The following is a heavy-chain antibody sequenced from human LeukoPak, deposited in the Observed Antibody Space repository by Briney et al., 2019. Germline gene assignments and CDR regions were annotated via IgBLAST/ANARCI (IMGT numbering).Heavy chain of an antibody. CDR3: ARAGAAVTMFSDF. V-gene: IGHV1-18*04. J-gene: IGHJ4*02. CDR2: ISGSNGNS. CDR1: GYRFIDYG. Sequence: ASVKVSCKASGYRFIDYGISWVRQAPGQGLEWMGWISGSNGNSDYAQKFQGRVTVTTDTSTSTAYMELRSLRSDDTAVYYCARAGAAVTMFSDFWGQGTLVTVSS. D-gene: IGHD3-10*02.